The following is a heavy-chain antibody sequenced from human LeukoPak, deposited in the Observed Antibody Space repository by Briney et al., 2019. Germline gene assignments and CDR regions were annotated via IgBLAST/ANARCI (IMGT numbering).Heavy chain of an antibody. Sequence: GGSLRLSCAASGFTVSSHYMSWVRQAPGKGLEWVSLIYVDGTTFYTDSVKGRFTIARDNSKNTLYLQMNSLRVDDTAVYYCAQQLGYCSGGTCYFTYWGQGTLVTAPS. V-gene: IGHV3-53*01. CDR3: AQQLGYCSGGTCYFTY. CDR1: GFTVSSHY. CDR2: IYVDGTT. D-gene: IGHD2-15*01. J-gene: IGHJ1*01.